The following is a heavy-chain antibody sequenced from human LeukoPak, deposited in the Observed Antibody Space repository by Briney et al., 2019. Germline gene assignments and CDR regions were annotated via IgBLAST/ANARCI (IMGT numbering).Heavy chain of an antibody. V-gene: IGHV4-30-2*01. CDR3: AREGGSGYCSGGSCSGTNWFDP. Sequence: KSSQTLSLTCAVSGGSISRCGYSWSWSRQAPGEGLEWIWYMYHSGSTYYNPALKSRVTISVDRSKNQFSLKLSSVTAADTAVYYCAREGGSGYCSGGSCSGTNWFDPWSQGTLVTVSS. CDR2: MYHSGST. CDR1: GGSISRCGYS. D-gene: IGHD2-15*01. J-gene: IGHJ5*02.